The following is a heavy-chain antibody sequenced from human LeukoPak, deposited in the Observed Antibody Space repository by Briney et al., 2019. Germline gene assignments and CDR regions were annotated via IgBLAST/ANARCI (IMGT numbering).Heavy chain of an antibody. CDR1: GYTSTSYG. J-gene: IGHJ4*02. D-gene: IGHD3-9*01. Sequence: GASVKVSCKASGYTSTSYGISRVRQAPGQGLEWMGWISAYNGNTNYAQKLQGRVTMTTDTSTSTAYMELRSLRSDDTAVYYCAREVLRYFDWPLDYWGQGTLVTVSS. CDR2: ISAYNGNT. V-gene: IGHV1-18*01. CDR3: AREVLRYFDWPLDY.